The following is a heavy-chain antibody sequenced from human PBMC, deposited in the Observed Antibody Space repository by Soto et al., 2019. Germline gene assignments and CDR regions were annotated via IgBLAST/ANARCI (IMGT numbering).Heavy chain of an antibody. Sequence: ASVKVSCKASGYTFTSYSMHWVRQAPGQRLEWMGWINAGNGNTKYSQKFQGRVTITRDTSASTAYMELSSLRSEDTAVYYCARTGSGYGAYYFDYWGQGTLVTVSS. CDR1: GYTFTSYS. CDR2: INAGNGNT. V-gene: IGHV1-3*01. CDR3: ARTGSGYGAYYFDY. J-gene: IGHJ4*02. D-gene: IGHD5-12*01.